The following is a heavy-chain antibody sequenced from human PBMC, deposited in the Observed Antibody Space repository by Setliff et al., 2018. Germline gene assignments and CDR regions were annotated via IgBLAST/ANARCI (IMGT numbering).Heavy chain of an antibody. J-gene: IGHJ6*02. CDR3: ARVPSYGSGSFYYYYYGMDV. Sequence: PSETLSLTCTVSGGSISSSSYYWGWLRQPPGKGLEWIGSIYYSGSTYYNPSLKSRVTISVDTSKNQFSLKLSSVTAADTAVYYCARVPSYGSGSFYYYYYGMDVWGQVTTVTVSS. CDR1: GGSISSSSYY. D-gene: IGHD3-10*01. V-gene: IGHV4-39*07. CDR2: IYYSGST.